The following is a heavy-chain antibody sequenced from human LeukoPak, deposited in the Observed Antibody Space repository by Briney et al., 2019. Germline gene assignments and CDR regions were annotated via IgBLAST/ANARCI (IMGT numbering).Heavy chain of an antibody. CDR2: ISGSGSST. Sequence: GGSLRLSCAASGFTFSNFAMSWVRQAPGKGLEWVSVISGSGSSTYYADSVEGRFTISRDRSKNTLFLQMNSLRAEDTAVYYCARRGVAVAGAGYFDYWGQGTLVTVSS. CDR3: ARRGVAVAGAGYFDY. CDR1: GFTFSNFA. J-gene: IGHJ4*02. D-gene: IGHD6-19*01. V-gene: IGHV3-23*01.